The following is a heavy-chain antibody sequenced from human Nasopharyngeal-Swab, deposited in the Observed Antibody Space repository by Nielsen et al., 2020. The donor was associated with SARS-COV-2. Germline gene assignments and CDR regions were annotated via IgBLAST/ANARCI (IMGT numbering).Heavy chain of an antibody. Sequence: GESLKLSCAASGFTFSSFGMHWVRQAPGKGLEWVAFIAHDASNEYYGDSVKGRFSISRDSSKNTLYLQMDSLRGEDTAVYYCARDAPAHYGAFYWGRGTRVTVS. CDR3: ARDAPAHYGAFY. D-gene: IGHD4-17*01. J-gene: IGHJ4*02. V-gene: IGHV3-30*03. CDR2: IAHDASNE. CDR1: GFTFSSFG.